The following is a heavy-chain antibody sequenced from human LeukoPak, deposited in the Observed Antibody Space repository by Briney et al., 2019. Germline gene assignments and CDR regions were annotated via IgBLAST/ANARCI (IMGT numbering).Heavy chain of an antibody. Sequence: PSETLSLTCTVSGGSISSGDYYWSWIRQPPGKGLEWIGEINHSGSTNYNPSLKSRVTISVDTSKNQFSLKLSSVTAADTAVYYCARAGLRAVAGRGIDYWGQGTLVTVSS. CDR1: GGSISSGDYY. CDR2: INHSGST. CDR3: ARAGLRAVAGRGIDY. J-gene: IGHJ4*02. V-gene: IGHV4-39*07. D-gene: IGHD6-19*01.